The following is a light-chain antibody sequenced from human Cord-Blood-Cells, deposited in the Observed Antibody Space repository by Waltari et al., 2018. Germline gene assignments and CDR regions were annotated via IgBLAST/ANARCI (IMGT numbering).Light chain of an antibody. Sequence: QSALTQPASVSGSPGQSITISCTGTSSDVGGYNYVSWYQQHPGKAPKLMIYDVSNRPSGLSNRFSGSKSGNTASRTSSGLQAEDEAYYSGSSYTSSSTLVVFGGGTKLTVL. CDR1: SSDVGGYNY. CDR2: DVS. CDR3: SSYTSSSTLVV. J-gene: IGLJ2*01. V-gene: IGLV2-14*01.